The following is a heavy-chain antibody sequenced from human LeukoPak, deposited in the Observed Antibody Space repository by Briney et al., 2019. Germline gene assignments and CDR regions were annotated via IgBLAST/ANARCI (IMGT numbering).Heavy chain of an antibody. V-gene: IGHV3-23*01. Sequence: GXXLRLSCAASGFTFSTYAMSWVRQAPGKGLEWVSGISGSGGSTFYADSVKGRFTISRDNSKNTLYLQMNSLRVEDTAVYYCAKASYDTYYFDYWGQGTLVTVSS. D-gene: IGHD3-22*01. J-gene: IGHJ4*02. CDR1: GFTFSTYA. CDR3: AKASYDTYYFDY. CDR2: ISGSGGST.